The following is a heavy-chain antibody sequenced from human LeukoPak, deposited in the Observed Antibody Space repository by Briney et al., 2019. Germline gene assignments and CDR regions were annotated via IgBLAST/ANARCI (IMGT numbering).Heavy chain of an antibody. D-gene: IGHD6-6*01. CDR1: GFSFRDNA. J-gene: IGHJ4*02. V-gene: IGHV3-33*01. Sequence: GGSLRLSCGTSGFSFRDNAMHWVRQAPGKGLEWVAIIWYDGSNWYYADSVKGRFTISRDNSKNTLYLQMNNLRVEDTAVYYCARGGLSARPDYWGQGTLVTVSS. CDR2: IWYDGSNW. CDR3: ARGGLSARPDY.